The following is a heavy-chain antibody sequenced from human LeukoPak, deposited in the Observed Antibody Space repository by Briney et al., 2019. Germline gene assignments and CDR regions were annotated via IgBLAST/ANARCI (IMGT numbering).Heavy chain of an antibody. Sequence: PGGSLRLSCAASGFTFSSYSMNWVRQAPGKGLEWVLSISSSSSYIYYADSVKGRFTISRDNAKNSLYLQMNSLRAEDTAVYYCARADYYDSSGYYYVPEYFQHWGQGTLVTVSS. CDR3: ARADYYDSSGYYYVPEYFQH. CDR1: GFTFSSYS. CDR2: ISSSSSYI. J-gene: IGHJ1*01. D-gene: IGHD3-22*01. V-gene: IGHV3-21*01.